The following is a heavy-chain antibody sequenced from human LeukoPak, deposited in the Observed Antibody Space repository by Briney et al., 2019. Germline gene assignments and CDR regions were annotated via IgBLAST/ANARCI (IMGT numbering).Heavy chain of an antibody. CDR1: GFTFSSYG. V-gene: IGHV3-30*18. Sequence: PGGSLRLSCAASGFTFSSYGMHWVRQAPGKGLEWVAVISYDGSNKYYADSVKGRFTISRDNSKNTLYLQMNSLRAEDTAVYYCAKELWYYDSSGELYYFDYWGQGTLVTVSS. CDR2: ISYDGSNK. D-gene: IGHD3-22*01. J-gene: IGHJ4*02. CDR3: AKELWYYDSSGELYYFDY.